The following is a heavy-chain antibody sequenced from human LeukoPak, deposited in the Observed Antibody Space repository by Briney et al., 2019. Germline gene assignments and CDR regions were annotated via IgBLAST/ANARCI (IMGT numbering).Heavy chain of an antibody. Sequence: GGSLRLSCAASGFTFSSYSMNWVRQAPGKGLEWVSSISSSSSYIYYADSVKGRFTISRDNAKNSLYLQMNSLRAEDTAVYYCARENLGYYYDSSGYYDYWGQGTLVTVSS. CDR1: GFTFSSYS. CDR2: ISSSSSYI. J-gene: IGHJ4*02. D-gene: IGHD3-22*01. V-gene: IGHV3-21*01. CDR3: ARENLGYYYDSSGYYDY.